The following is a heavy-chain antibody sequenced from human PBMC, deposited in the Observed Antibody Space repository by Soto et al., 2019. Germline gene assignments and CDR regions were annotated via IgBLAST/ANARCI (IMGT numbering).Heavy chain of an antibody. CDR1: GGSVSSGDYY. Sequence: LSLTCTVYGGSVSSGDYYWSWIRQPPGKGLEWIGYIYYSGSTNYNPSLKRRVSLSLDTSKHQFSLRLTSVTAADTALYFCARSPVDTYMINWFERWGRGPLGTVSS. V-gene: IGHV4-61*08. J-gene: IGHJ5*02. CDR3: ARSPVDTYMINWFER. D-gene: IGHD5-18*01. CDR2: IYYSGST.